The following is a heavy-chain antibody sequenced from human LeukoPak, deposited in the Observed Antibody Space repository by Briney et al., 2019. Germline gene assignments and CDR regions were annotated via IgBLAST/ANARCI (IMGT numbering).Heavy chain of an antibody. CDR2: ISGSGSST. CDR1: GFTFSSFA. Sequence: GGSLRLSCAASGFTFSSFAMRWVRQVPGKGLEWVSAISGSGSSTYYADSVKGRFTISRDNSKNTLYLQMNSVRAEDTALYYCAKRSWTVTVFDYWGQGTLVTVSS. D-gene: IGHD2-21*02. J-gene: IGHJ4*02. V-gene: IGHV3-23*01. CDR3: AKRSWTVTVFDY.